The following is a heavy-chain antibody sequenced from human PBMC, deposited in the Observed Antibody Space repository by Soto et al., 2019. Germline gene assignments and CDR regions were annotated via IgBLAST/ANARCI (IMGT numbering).Heavy chain of an antibody. J-gene: IGHJ4*02. V-gene: IGHV1-18*01. CDR1: GYTFANYG. CDR3: ARDQRGRDWHGEDS. D-gene: IGHD2-21*02. Sequence: QVQLVQSGAEVKKPGASVKVSCKASGYTFANYGITWVRQAPGQGLEWMGWIGAYNGNTNYAQKLRGRVTMTTDTSTSTAYMELRHLRSDDTAVYYCARDQRGRDWHGEDSWGQGTLVTVSS. CDR2: IGAYNGNT.